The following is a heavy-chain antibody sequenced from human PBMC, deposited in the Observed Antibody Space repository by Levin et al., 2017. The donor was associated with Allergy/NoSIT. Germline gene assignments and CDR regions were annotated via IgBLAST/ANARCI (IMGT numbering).Heavy chain of an antibody. V-gene: IGHV4-4*02. Sequence: SQTLSLTCAVSGGSISSSNWWSWVRQPPGKGLEWIGEIYHSGSTNYNPSLKSRVTISVDKSKNQFSLKLSSVTAADTAVYYCAREGTAAADPYDYWGQGTLVTVSS. CDR2: IYHSGST. CDR3: AREGTAAADPYDY. D-gene: IGHD6-13*01. J-gene: IGHJ4*02. CDR1: GGSISSSNW.